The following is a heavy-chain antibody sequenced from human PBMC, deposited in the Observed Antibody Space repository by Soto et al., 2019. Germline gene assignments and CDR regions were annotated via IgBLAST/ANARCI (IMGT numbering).Heavy chain of an antibody. CDR2: ISYDGSNK. CDR3: AKSVYSSSWYFDY. Sequence: ESGGGVVQPGRSLRLSCAASGFTFSRDGMHWVRQAPGKGLEWVAVISYDGSNKYYADSVKGRFTISRDNSKNTLYLQMNSLRAEDTAVYYCAKSVYSSSWYFDYWGQGTLVTVSS. V-gene: IGHV3-30*18. D-gene: IGHD6-13*01. J-gene: IGHJ4*02. CDR1: GFTFSRDG.